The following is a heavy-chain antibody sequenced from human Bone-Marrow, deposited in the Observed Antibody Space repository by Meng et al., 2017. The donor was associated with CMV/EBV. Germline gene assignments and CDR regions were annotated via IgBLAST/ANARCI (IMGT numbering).Heavy chain of an antibody. D-gene: IGHD4-11*01. CDR1: GDTFTGYY. V-gene: IGHV1-2*02. J-gene: IGHJ5*02. CDR3: ARGGAFTVTRHPNNGFDP. CDR2: INPNSGGT. Sequence: ASVKVSCKASGDTFTGYYIHWVRQAPGQGLEWMGWINPNSGGTNYAQKFQGRVTMTRDTSISTAYMELSRLRSDETAVYYCARGGAFTVTRHPNNGFDPWGQGTMVTVSS.